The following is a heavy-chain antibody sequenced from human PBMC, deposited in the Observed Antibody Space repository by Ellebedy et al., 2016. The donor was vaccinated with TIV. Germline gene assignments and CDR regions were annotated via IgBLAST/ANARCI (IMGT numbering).Heavy chain of an antibody. V-gene: IGHV3-9*01. J-gene: IGHJ3*02. CDR2: INWNSGSI. Sequence: GGSLRLSXAASGFSFSTYWMHWVRQAPGKGLEWVSSINWNSGSIDYADSVKGRFTISRDNAKNSLYLQMNSLRLEDTALYYCTKDRAASGPPDGFDIWGQGAMVTVSS. D-gene: IGHD6-13*01. CDR3: TKDRAASGPPDGFDI. CDR1: GFSFSTYW.